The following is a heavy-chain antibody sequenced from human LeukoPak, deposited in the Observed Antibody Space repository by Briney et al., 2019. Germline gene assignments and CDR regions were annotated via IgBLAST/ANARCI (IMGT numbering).Heavy chain of an antibody. CDR2: CSSSSSYI. J-gene: IGHJ3*02. CDR3: ARDLYGSGGDAFDI. CDR1: GFTFSNYN. V-gene: IGHV3-21*01. Sequence: GGSLRLSCAASGFTFSNYNMNWVRQAPGKGLEWVSSCSSSSSYIYYADSVKGRFTISRDNAKNSLYLQMSSLRAEDTAVYYCARDLYGSGGDAFDIWGQGTMVTVSS. D-gene: IGHD3-10*01.